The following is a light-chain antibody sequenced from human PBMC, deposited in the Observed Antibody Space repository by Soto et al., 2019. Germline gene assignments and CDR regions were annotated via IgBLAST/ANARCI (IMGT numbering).Light chain of an antibody. CDR1: QGISSY. CDR2: AAS. J-gene: IGKJ4*01. CDR3: QHLNRLLT. Sequence: DIQLTQSPSFLSASVGDRVTITCRASQGISSYLAWYQQKPGKAPKLLIYAASTLQSGVTSRFIGSGSWTEFTLTISSLQIEDFATYYCQHLNRLLTFGGGTKVENK. V-gene: IGKV1-9*01.